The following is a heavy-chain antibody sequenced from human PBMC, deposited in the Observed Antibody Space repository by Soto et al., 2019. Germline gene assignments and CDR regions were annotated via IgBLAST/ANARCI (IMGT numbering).Heavy chain of an antibody. CDR1: GYSFTSYW. V-gene: IGHV5-51*01. CDR2: IYPGDSDT. J-gene: IGHJ5*02. CDR3: ARRVRYCGGGTCASPWDWFDP. D-gene: IGHD2-15*01. Sequence: LKISCKGSGYSFTSYWIGWVRQMPGKGLEWMGIIYPGDSDTRYSPSFQGQVTISADKFISTAYLQWSTLKASDTAMCYRARRVRYCGGGTCASPWDWFDPWGQGTLVTVSS.